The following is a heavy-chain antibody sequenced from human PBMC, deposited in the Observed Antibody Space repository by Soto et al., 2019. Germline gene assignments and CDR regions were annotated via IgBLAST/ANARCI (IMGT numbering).Heavy chain of an antibody. CDR2: IYHSGST. CDR3: ARGPPPYYYGSGSYLDV. Sequence: QVQLQESGPGLVKPSGTLSLTCAVSGGSISSSNWWSWVRQPPGKGLEWIGEIYHSGSTNYNPSLKSRVTISVDKYKNQFSLKLRSVAAADTAVYYCARGPPPYYYGSGSYLDVWGQGTTVTVSS. D-gene: IGHD3-10*01. CDR1: GGSISSSNW. V-gene: IGHV4-4*02. J-gene: IGHJ6*02.